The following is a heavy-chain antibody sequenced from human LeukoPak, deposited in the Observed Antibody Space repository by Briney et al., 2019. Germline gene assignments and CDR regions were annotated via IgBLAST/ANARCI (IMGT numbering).Heavy chain of an antibody. CDR3: ARGLSTD. V-gene: IGHV1-8*03. Sequence: GASVKDSCKASGYTLTSYDTNWVRHAIGQGLERMGWMYPNSGNTDYAQTFQGRVTITRNTSISTAYMELSSLRSEDTAVYYCARGLSTDWGQGTLVTVSS. D-gene: IGHD2-2*01. CDR1: GYTLTSYD. J-gene: IGHJ4*02. CDR2: MYPNSGNT.